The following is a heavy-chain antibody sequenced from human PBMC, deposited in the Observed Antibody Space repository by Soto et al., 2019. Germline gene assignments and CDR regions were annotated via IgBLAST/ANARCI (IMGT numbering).Heavy chain of an antibody. CDR2: ISYDGSNK. CDR3: ARDPSTYYDSSSYCFDY. J-gene: IGHJ4*02. V-gene: IGHV3-30-3*01. D-gene: IGHD3-22*01. CDR1: GFTFSSYA. Sequence: GGSLRLSCAASGFTFSSYAMHWVRQAPGKGLEWVAVISYDGSNKYYADSVKGRFTISRDNSKNTLYLQMNSLRAEDTAVYYCARDPSTYYDSSSYCFDYWGQGTLVTVSS.